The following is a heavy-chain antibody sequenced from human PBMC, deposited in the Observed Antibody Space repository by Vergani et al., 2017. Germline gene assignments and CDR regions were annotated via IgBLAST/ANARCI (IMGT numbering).Heavy chain of an antibody. J-gene: IGHJ6*03. CDR2: IDHTGRP. CDR1: GGSFTSYH. V-gene: IGHV4-34*01. D-gene: IGHD4-11*01. Sequence: QVQLQQWGGGLLKPSETLSLTCVVTGGSFTSYHWTWLRQSPGEGLEWVGDIDHTGRPDYNPSLKSRLTMSVDKSRNQFSLTLNSVTATDTAIYFCARVNTETNGHLYYYYYMDVGGQGTAVT. CDR3: ARVNTETNGHLYYYYYMDV.